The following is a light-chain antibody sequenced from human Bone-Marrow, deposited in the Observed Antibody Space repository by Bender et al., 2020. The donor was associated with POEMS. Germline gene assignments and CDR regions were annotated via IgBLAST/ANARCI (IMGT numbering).Light chain of an antibody. J-gene: IGLJ3*02. V-gene: IGLV1-50*01. CDR2: YDN. CDR1: RSNIGAGND. CDR3: AAWDDSLNGWV. Sequence: QSVLTQPPSVSGAPGQRVTISCTGSRSNIGAGNDVHWYQQLPESAPKLLIYYDNLLPSGVSDRFSGSKSGTSASLAVSGLQSEDEAHYYCAAWDDSLNGWVFGGGTKLTVL.